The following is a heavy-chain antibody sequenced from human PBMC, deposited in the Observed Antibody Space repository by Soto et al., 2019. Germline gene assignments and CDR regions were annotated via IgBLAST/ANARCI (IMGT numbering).Heavy chain of an antibody. Sequence: PSETLSLTCAVYGGSFSGYYWSWIRQPPGKGLEWIGEINHSGSTNYNPSLKSRVTISVDTSKNQFSLKLSSVTAADTAVYYCARVGYGDYVEVRFDPWGQGTLVTVSS. D-gene: IGHD4-17*01. J-gene: IGHJ5*02. CDR3: ARVGYGDYVEVRFDP. CDR2: INHSGST. V-gene: IGHV4-34*01. CDR1: GGSFSGYY.